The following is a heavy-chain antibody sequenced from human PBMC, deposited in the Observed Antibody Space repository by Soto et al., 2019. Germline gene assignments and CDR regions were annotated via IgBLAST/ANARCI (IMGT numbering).Heavy chain of an antibody. V-gene: IGHV3-23*01. CDR3: AKDMAAHTYYYYYYGMDV. D-gene: IGHD6-6*01. J-gene: IGHJ6*02. Sequence: EVQLLESGGGLVQPGGSLRLSCAASGFTFSSYAMSWVRQAPGKGLEWVSAISGSGGSTYYADSVKGRFTISRDNSKNTLYLQMNSLRAEDTAVYYCAKDMAAHTYYYYYYGMDVWGQGTTVTVSS. CDR1: GFTFSSYA. CDR2: ISGSGGST.